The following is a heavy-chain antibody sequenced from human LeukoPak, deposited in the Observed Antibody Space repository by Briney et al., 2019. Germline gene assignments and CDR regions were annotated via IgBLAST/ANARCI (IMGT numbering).Heavy chain of an antibody. J-gene: IGHJ5*02. CDR3: ARDLIFVNTAMARFDP. Sequence: GASVKLSCKASGRTFSSYAISWARQSPGPGLASLSAPLPIFGTANYAQKFQGRVTITADKSTSTAYMELSSLRSEDTAVYYCARDLIFVNTAMARFDPWGQGTLVTVSS. CDR1: GRTFSSYA. CDR2: PLPIFGTA. V-gene: IGHV1-69*06. D-gene: IGHD5-18*01.